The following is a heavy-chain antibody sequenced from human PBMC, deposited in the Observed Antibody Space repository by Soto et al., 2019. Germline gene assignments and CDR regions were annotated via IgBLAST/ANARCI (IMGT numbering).Heavy chain of an antibody. D-gene: IGHD2-2*01. CDR1: GFTFSNDA. Sequence: HPGGSLRLSCAASGFTFSNDAMTWVRQAPGKGLEWVSAISGSGGSTYYADSVKGRFTISRDNSKNTLYLQMNSLRAEDTAVYYCAKDLSTHTYFYYYGMYVWGQGTTVTVSS. V-gene: IGHV3-23*01. CDR2: ISGSGGST. J-gene: IGHJ6*02. CDR3: AKDLSTHTYFYYYGMYV.